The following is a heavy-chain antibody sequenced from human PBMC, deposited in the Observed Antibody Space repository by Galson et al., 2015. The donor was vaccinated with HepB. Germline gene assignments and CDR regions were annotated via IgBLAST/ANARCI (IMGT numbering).Heavy chain of an antibody. V-gene: IGHV3-30*14. CDR3: ARGRTHDYGDYFDC. J-gene: IGHJ4*02. CDR1: GFIFSNYF. D-gene: IGHD4-17*01. CDR2: ISYDGSNS. Sequence: SLRLSCAASGFIFSNYFMHWVRQAPGKGLEWVTTISYDGSNSYYADSVKGRFTISRDNSKNTLYLQMNSLRAEDTALYYCARGRTHDYGDYFDCWGQGTLVTVSS.